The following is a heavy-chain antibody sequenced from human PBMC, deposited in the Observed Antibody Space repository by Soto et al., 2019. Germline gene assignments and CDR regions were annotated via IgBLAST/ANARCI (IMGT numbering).Heavy chain of an antibody. Sequence: ASVKVSCKAFGDTFTSYAMHWVRQAPGQRLEWMGWINAGNGNTKYSQKFQGRVTITRDTSASTAYLQWSSLKASDSAMYYCARHAVITSGGVIVGNYLAYWGHGTLVTVSS. V-gene: IGHV1-3*01. D-gene: IGHD3-16*02. J-gene: IGHJ4*01. CDR3: ARHAVITSGGVIVGNYLAY. CDR1: GDTFTSYA. CDR2: INAGNGNT.